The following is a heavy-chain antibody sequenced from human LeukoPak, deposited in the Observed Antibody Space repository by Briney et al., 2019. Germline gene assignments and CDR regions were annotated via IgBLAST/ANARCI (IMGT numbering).Heavy chain of an antibody. Sequence: ASVKVSCKASGYTFTSYGISWVRQAPGQGREWMGWISAYNGNTNYAQKLQGRVTMTTDTSTSTAYMELRSLRSDDTAVYYCATLYYDSSGYSNYFDYWGQGTLVTVSP. V-gene: IGHV1-18*01. CDR2: ISAYNGNT. D-gene: IGHD3-22*01. CDR1: GYTFTSYG. CDR3: ATLYYDSSGYSNYFDY. J-gene: IGHJ4*02.